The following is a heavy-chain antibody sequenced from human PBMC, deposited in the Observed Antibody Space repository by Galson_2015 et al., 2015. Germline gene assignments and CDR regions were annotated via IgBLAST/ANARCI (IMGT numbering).Heavy chain of an antibody. CDR1: GFSLSTSGMR. J-gene: IGHJ6*02. V-gene: IGHV2-70*04. Sequence: PALVKPTQTLTLTCTFSGFSLSTSGMRVSWIRQPPGKALEWLARIDWGDDKFYSTSLKTRLTISKDTSKNQVVLTMTNMDPVDTATYYCARDSIAAAGPYGMDVWGQGTTVTVSS. D-gene: IGHD6-13*01. CDR2: IDWGDDK. CDR3: ARDSIAAAGPYGMDV.